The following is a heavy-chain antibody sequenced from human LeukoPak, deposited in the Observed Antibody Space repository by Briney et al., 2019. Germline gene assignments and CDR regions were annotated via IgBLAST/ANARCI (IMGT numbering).Heavy chain of an antibody. Sequence: GGSLRLSCAASGFTFSGFAMSWVRRTPGKGLEWVSGISGSGDNTLYADSVKGRFTISRDNSKNTLYLQMNSLRAEDTAVYYCAKGRPAVAGPVDYWGQGALVTVSS. D-gene: IGHD6-19*01. J-gene: IGHJ4*02. CDR2: ISGSGDNT. V-gene: IGHV3-23*01. CDR3: AKGRPAVAGPVDY. CDR1: GFTFSGFA.